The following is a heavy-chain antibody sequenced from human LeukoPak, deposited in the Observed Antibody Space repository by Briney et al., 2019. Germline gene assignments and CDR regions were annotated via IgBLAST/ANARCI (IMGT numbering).Heavy chain of an antibody. CDR2: LKSKRDGGTA. D-gene: IGHD4-11*01. J-gene: IGHJ4*02. CDR3: TTGLGKTDLDY. Sequence: GGSLRLSCEGSGVTFSNAWMSWVRQAPGKGLEWVGRLKSKRDGGTADYAAVVKGRFSISRDDLKNALYLQMNSLKSEDTAVYYCTTGLGKTDLDYWGQGTLVTVSS. V-gene: IGHV3-15*01. CDR1: GVTFSNAW.